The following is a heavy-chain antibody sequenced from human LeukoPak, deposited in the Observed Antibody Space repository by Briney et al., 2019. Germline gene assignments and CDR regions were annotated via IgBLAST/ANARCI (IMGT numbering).Heavy chain of an antibody. D-gene: IGHD3-10*01. V-gene: IGHV5-51*01. Sequence: GESLKISCKTSGFTFTAYWIVWVRQVPGKGLESVGMIAPGDPAIRYSPSFQGQVTMSADKSHTTAYLEWDSLRASDTAIYYCARRAGYGLARAYADWLVPWGQGTLVT. CDR2: IAPGDPAI. CDR3: ARRAGYGLARAYADWLVP. J-gene: IGHJ5*02. CDR1: GFTFTAYW.